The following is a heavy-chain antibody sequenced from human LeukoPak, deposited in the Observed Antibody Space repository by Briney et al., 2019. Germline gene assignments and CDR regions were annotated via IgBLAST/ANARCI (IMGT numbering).Heavy chain of an antibody. J-gene: IGHJ4*02. D-gene: IGHD2-15*01. Sequence: RASVKVSCKASGYTFTSYGISWVRQAPGQGLEWMGWISAYNGNTNYAQKLQGRVTMTTDTSTSTAYMELRSLRSDDTAVYYCARGMYCSGGSCYSIFDYWGQGTLVTVSS. CDR2: ISAYNGNT. CDR1: GYTFTSYG. V-gene: IGHV1-18*01. CDR3: ARGMYCSGGSCYSIFDY.